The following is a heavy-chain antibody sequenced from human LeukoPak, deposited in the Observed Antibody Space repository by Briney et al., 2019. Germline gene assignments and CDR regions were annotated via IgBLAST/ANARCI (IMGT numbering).Heavy chain of an antibody. V-gene: IGHV1-8*01. D-gene: IGHD2-2*03. J-gene: IGHJ4*02. CDR3: ARGVDAGYDF. Sequence: ASVKVSCKASGYTFTSYDINWVRQATGQGLEWMGWMSPTSGNTGYAQKFQGRVTMTRDTSISTAYMELSSLTSEDTAMYYCARGVDAGYDFWGQGTLVTVSS. CDR1: GYTFTSYD. CDR2: MSPTSGNT.